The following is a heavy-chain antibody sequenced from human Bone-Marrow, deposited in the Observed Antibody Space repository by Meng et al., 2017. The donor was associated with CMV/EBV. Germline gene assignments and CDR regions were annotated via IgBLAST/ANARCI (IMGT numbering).Heavy chain of an antibody. D-gene: IGHD2-2*03. J-gene: IGHJ6*01. Sequence: GESLKISCAASGFTFSSYWMSWVRQAPGKGLEWVANIKQDGSEKYYVDSVKGRFTISRDNAKNSLYLQMNSLRAEDTAVYYCARDFLGYCSSTSCLSGYYYYYGMDV. CDR2: IKQDGSEK. V-gene: IGHV3-7*01. CDR3: ARDFLGYCSSTSCLSGYYYYYGMDV. CDR1: GFTFSSYW.